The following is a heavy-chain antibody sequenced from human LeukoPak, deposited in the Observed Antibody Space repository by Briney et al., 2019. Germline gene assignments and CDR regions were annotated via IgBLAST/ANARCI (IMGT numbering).Heavy chain of an antibody. V-gene: IGHV4-34*01. Sequence: PSETLSLTCAVYGGSFSGYYWSWIRQPPGKGLEWIGEINHSGSTNYNPSLKSRVTISVDASKNQFSLKLSSVTAADTAVYYCARRRYSPPFDPWGQGTLVTVSS. J-gene: IGHJ5*02. D-gene: IGHD5-18*01. CDR2: INHSGST. CDR1: GGSFSGYY. CDR3: ARRRYSPPFDP.